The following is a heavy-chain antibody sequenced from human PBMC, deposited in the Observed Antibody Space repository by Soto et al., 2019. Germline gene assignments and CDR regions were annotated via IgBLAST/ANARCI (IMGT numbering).Heavy chain of an antibody. J-gene: IGHJ4*02. CDR2: IYHSGST. Sequence: PSETLSLTCGVSGYSINSGYYWGWIRQPPGKGLDWIGSIYHSGSTYYNPSLKSRITISVDTTKNQFSLKLSSVTAADTAAYYCSRAPWNLVYYFDYWGQGTLVTVSS. V-gene: IGHV4-38-2*01. CDR3: SRAPWNLVYYFDY. D-gene: IGHD1-1*01. CDR1: GYSINSGYY.